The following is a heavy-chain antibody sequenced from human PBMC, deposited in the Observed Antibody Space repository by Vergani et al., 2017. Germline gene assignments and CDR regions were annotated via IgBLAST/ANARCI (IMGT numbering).Heavy chain of an antibody. Sequence: QVQLVQSGAEVKKPGASVKFSCKASGGTISSYAISWVRQAPGQGHEWMGGINPNSGGTNYAQKFQGRVTMTRETSISTAYMELSRLRSDDTAVYYCAGETQIEGYSYGYGGYSYYYGMDVWGQGTTVTVSS. CDR3: AGETQIEGYSYGYGGYSYYYGMDV. CDR2: INPNSGGT. CDR1: GGTISSYA. D-gene: IGHD5-18*01. J-gene: IGHJ6*02. V-gene: IGHV1-2*02.